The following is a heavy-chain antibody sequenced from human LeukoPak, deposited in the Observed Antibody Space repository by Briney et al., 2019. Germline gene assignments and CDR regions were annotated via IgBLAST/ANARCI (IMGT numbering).Heavy chain of an antibody. Sequence: GGSLRLSCAASGFTVCSNYMSWVRQAPGKGLEWVSVIYSGGSTYYADSVRGRFTISRDNSKNTLYLQMNSLRAEDTAVYYCARDQVYGSGSYAFDYWGQGTLVTVSS. CDR1: GFTVCSNY. D-gene: IGHD3-10*01. CDR2: IYSGGST. CDR3: ARDQVYGSGSYAFDY. V-gene: IGHV3-66*01. J-gene: IGHJ4*02.